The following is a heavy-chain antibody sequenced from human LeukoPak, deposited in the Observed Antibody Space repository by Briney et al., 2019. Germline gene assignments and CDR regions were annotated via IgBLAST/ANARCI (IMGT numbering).Heavy chain of an antibody. Sequence: PGGSLRLSCAATGFTSSSYLISWGRQAPGKGLEWVANIKQDESEKYYVDSLKGRFTISRDNAKNSLYLQMNSLGAEDTAVYYCARNKIDGPKKRHFWGQGILVTVSS. CDR1: GFTSSSYL. CDR3: ARNKIDGPKKRHF. V-gene: IGHV3-7*01. J-gene: IGHJ4*02. CDR2: IKQDESEK.